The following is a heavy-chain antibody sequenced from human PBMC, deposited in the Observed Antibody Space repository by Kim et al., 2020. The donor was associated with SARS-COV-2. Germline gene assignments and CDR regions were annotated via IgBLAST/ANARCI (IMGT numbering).Heavy chain of an antibody. J-gene: IGHJ4*02. V-gene: IGHV1-69*01. D-gene: IGHD5-12*01. CDR3: ARISGYDGGYFDY. Sequence: NCPQKFQGRFTNPVDEPTSTAYMNLSSLRSEDTAVYYCARISGYDGGYFDYWGQGTLVTVSS.